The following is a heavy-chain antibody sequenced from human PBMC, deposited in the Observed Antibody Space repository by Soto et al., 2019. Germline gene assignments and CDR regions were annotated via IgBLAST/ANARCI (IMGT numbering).Heavy chain of an antibody. CDR2: ISYDGSNK. Sequence: PGGSLRLSCAASGFTFSSYAMHWVRQAPGKGLEWVAVISYDGSNKYYADSVKGRFTISRDNSRNTVHLHMNSLRADDTATYFCVSWVSAHFDYWGHGTPVTVSS. D-gene: IGHD2-8*01. V-gene: IGHV3-30-3*01. CDR3: VSWVSAHFDY. CDR1: GFTFSSYA. J-gene: IGHJ4*01.